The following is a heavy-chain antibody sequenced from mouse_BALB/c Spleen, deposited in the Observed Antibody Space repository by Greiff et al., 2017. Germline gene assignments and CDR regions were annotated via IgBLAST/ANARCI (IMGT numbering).Heavy chain of an antibody. Sequence: VQLQQSGTVLARPGASVKMSCKASGYTFTSYWMHWVKQRPGQGLEWIGAIYPGNSDTSYNQKFKGKAKLTAVTSTSTAYMELSSLTNEDSAVYYCTRGVGFRYAMDDWGQGTSVTVSS. CDR2: IYPGNSDT. V-gene: IGHV1-5*01. CDR3: TRGVGFRYAMDD. J-gene: IGHJ4*01. CDR1: GYTFTSYW.